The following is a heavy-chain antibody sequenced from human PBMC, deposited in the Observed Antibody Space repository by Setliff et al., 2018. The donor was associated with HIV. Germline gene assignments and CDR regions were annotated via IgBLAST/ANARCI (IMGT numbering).Heavy chain of an antibody. V-gene: IGHV4-61*02. J-gene: IGHJ4*02. CDR2: FDSSGGT. CDR3: ARLRYSVFDY. CDR1: GDSVRSSRYY. D-gene: IGHD3-9*01. Sequence: SETLSLTCTVSGDSVRSSRYYWSWIRQPAGMGLEWIGRFDSSGGTDYNPSLKSRVTISKDTSKNQLSLKLTSVTAADTAVYYCARLRYSVFDYWGQGTMVTVSS.